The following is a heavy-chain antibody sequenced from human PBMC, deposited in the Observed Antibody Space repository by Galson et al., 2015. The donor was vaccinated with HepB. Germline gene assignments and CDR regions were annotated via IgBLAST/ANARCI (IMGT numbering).Heavy chain of an antibody. J-gene: IGHJ6*02. D-gene: IGHD3-3*01. CDR1: GYTFTSYG. CDR3: ARGRQVSYDFWSAAPSHYYYGMDV. Sequence: SVKVSCKASGYTFTSYGISWVRQAPGQGLEWMGWISAYNGNTNYPQKLQGRVTMTTDTSTSTAYMELRSLRSDDTAVYYCARGRQVSYDFWSAAPSHYYYGMDVWGQGTTVTVSS. V-gene: IGHV1-18*04. CDR2: ISAYNGNT.